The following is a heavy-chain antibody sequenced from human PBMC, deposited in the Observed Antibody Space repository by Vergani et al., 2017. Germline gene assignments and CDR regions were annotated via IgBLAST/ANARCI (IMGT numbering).Heavy chain of an antibody. D-gene: IGHD3-10*01. J-gene: IGHJ6*03. V-gene: IGHV3-23*04. CDR1: GFTFSSYA. CDR3: AKSGELWDYYYYYMDV. Sequence: EVQLVESGGGLVQPGGSLRLSCAASGFTFSSYAMSWVRQAPGKGLEWVSAISGSGGSTYYADSVKGRFTISRDNSKNTLYLQMNSLRAEDTAVYYCAKSGELWDYYYYYMDVWGKGTTVTVSS. CDR2: ISGSGGST.